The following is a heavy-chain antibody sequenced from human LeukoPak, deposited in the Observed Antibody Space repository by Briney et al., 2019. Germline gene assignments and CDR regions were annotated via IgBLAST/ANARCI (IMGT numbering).Heavy chain of an antibody. J-gene: IGHJ3*02. CDR1: GGTFSSYA. CDR2: IIPIFGTA. V-gene: IGHV1-69*13. CDR3: ARDKRITGTTSWGGGVDAFDI. D-gene: IGHD1-7*01. Sequence: ASVKVSCKASGGTFSSYAISWVRQAPGQGLEWMGGIIPIFGTANYAQKFQGRVTITADESTSTAYMELSSLRSEDTAVYYCARDKRITGTTSWGGGVDAFDIWGQGTMVTVSS.